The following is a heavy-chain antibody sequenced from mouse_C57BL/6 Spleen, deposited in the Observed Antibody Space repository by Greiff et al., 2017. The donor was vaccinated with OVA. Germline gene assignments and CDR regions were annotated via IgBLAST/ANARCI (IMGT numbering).Heavy chain of an antibody. CDR1: GYTFTDYE. Sequence: VQLQQSGAELVRPGASVTLSCKASGYTFTDYEMHWVKQTPVHGLEWIGAIDPETGGTAYNQKFKGKAILTADKSSSTAYMELRSLTSEDSAVYYCTPIYYGSTLWYFDVWGTGTTVTVSS. CDR2: IDPETGGT. V-gene: IGHV1-15*01. J-gene: IGHJ1*03. CDR3: TPIYYGSTLWYFDV. D-gene: IGHD1-1*01.